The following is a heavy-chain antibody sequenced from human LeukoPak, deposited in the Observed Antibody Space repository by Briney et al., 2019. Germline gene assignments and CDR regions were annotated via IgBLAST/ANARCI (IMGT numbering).Heavy chain of an antibody. CDR1: RFTYSSYA. D-gene: IGHD1-26*01. J-gene: IGHJ5*02. CDR2: ISGSGGST. Sequence: GGSLRLSCAASRFTYSSYAMSWVRQAPGKELEWVSAISGSGGSTYYADSVKGRFTIYRDNSKNTLYLQMNSLRAEDTAVYYCAKDFRPIVGAEEGWFDPWGQGTLVTVSS. V-gene: IGHV3-23*01. CDR3: AKDFRPIVGAEEGWFDP.